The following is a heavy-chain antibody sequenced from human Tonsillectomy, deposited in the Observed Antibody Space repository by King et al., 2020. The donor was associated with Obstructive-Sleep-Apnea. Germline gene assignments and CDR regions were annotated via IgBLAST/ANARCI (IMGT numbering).Heavy chain of an antibody. V-gene: IGHV3-7*03. Sequence: QLVQSGGGLVQPGGSLRLSCAASGFTFSSYWMSWVRQAPGKGLEWVANIKQDGSEKYYVDSVKGRFTISRDNAKNSLYLQMNSLRAEDTAVYYCARGHYYDSSGYYSKIDYWGQGTLVTVSS. CDR2: IKQDGSEK. CDR1: GFTFSSYW. J-gene: IGHJ4*02. CDR3: ARGHYYDSSGYYSKIDY. D-gene: IGHD3-22*01.